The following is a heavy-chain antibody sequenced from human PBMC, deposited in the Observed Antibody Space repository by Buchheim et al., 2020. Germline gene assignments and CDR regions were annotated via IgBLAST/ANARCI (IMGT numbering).Heavy chain of an antibody. CDR1: GFSLTAIEVS. Sequence: QITLKESGPTLVKPTQTLTLTCSCSGFSLTAIEVSVGWIRQPPGKALEWLALTHGDNTEEYSPSLKSRLTITKDTSKNQVVVTMANEDPVDTATYYCVRRHISCRGPAYWGPGTL. J-gene: IGHJ4*02. CDR3: VRRHISCRGPAY. CDR2: THGDNTE. V-gene: IGHV2-5*02. D-gene: IGHD2-15*01.